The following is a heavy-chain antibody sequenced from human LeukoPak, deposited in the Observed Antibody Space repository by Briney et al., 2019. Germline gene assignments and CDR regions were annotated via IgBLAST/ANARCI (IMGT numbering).Heavy chain of an antibody. CDR3: ARTRESGYDFINI. D-gene: IGHD5-12*01. V-gene: IGHV1-2*02. CDR1: GYTFTGYY. CDR2: INPNSGGT. Sequence: ASVKVSCKASGYTFTGYYMHWVRQAPGQGLEWMGWINPNSGGTNYAQKFQGRVTMTRDTSISTAYMELSRLRSGDTAVYYCARTRESGYDFINIWGQGTMVTVSS. J-gene: IGHJ3*02.